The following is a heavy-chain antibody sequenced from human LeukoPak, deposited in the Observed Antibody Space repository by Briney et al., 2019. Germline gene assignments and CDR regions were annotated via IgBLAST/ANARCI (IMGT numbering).Heavy chain of an antibody. V-gene: IGHV1-46*01. CDR2: INPSGGST. CDR1: GYTFTSYY. Sequence: ASVKVSCKASGYTFTSYYMHWVRQAPGQGLEWMGIINPSGGSTSYAQKFQGRVTMTRDMSTSTVYMELSSLRSEDTAVYYCARDLGNGSGSYRVPYYYYYMDVWGKGTTVTVSS. CDR3: ARDLGNGSGSYRVPYYYYYMDV. D-gene: IGHD3-10*01. J-gene: IGHJ6*03.